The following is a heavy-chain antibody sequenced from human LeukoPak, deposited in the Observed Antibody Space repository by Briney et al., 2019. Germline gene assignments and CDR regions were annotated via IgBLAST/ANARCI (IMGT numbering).Heavy chain of an antibody. V-gene: IGHV3-30*01. D-gene: IGHD3-22*01. J-gene: IGHJ4*02. CDR3: ARAAYYYDSSGALDY. Sequence: GGSLRLSCGASGFTFNRYDIHWVRQAPGKGLEWVAVSSYDGSNIVKGRFTISRDKSKNTLYLQMNSLRAEDTAVYYCARAAYYYDSSGALDYWGQGTLVTVSS. CDR1: GFTFNRYD. CDR2: SSYDGSN.